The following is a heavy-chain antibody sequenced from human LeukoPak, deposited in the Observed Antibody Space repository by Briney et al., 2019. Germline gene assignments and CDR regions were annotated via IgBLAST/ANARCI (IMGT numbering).Heavy chain of an antibody. V-gene: IGHV3-23*01. Sequence: GGSLRLSCAASGFTFTSYSMNWVRQAPGKGLEWVSAISGSGGSTYYADSVKGRFTISRDNSKNTLYLQMNSLRAEDTAVYYCAKDLGYSSGWYYWGQGTLVTVSS. CDR2: ISGSGGST. CDR3: AKDLGYSSGWYY. J-gene: IGHJ4*02. CDR1: GFTFTSYS. D-gene: IGHD6-19*01.